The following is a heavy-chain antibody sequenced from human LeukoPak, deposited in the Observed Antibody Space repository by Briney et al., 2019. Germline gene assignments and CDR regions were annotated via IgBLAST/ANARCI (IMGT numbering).Heavy chain of an antibody. Sequence: KPSETPSLTCTVSGGSISSYYWSWIRQPPGKGLEWIGYIYYSGSTNYNPSLKSRVTISVDTSKNQFSLKLSSVTAADTAVYYCARGADYYDFWSGYSGFDPWGQGTLVTVSS. D-gene: IGHD3-3*01. CDR1: GGSISSYY. CDR3: ARGADYYDFWSGYSGFDP. V-gene: IGHV4-59*01. J-gene: IGHJ5*02. CDR2: IYYSGST.